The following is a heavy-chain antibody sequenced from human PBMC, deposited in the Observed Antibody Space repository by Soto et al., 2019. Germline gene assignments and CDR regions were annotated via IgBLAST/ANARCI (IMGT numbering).Heavy chain of an antibody. J-gene: IGHJ4*02. Sequence: GGSLRLSCGASGFSIKNYAMSWVRQAPGKGLEWVSVISGSGATIYYAGSVKGRFSISRDSLKNTVYLQMNSLRPEDTAVYYCAKDQVEYCSAASCFGALDYWGQGTLVTVSS. CDR1: GFSIKNYA. D-gene: IGHD2-2*01. CDR2: ISGSGATI. V-gene: IGHV3-23*01. CDR3: AKDQVEYCSAASCFGALDY.